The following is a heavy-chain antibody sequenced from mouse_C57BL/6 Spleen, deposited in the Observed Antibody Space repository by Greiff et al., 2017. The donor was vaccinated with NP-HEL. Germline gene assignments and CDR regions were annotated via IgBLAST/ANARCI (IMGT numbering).Heavy chain of an antibody. CDR3: ARDGVTGFDY. CDR2: ISDGGSYT. J-gene: IGHJ2*01. V-gene: IGHV5-4*01. D-gene: IGHD2-1*01. Sequence: EVKLVESGGGLVKPGGSLKLSCAASGFTFSSYAMSWVRQTPEKRLEWVATISDGGSYTYYPDNVKGRFTISRDNAKNNLYLQMSHLKSEDTAMYYCARDGVTGFDYWGQGTTLTVSS. CDR1: GFTFSSYA.